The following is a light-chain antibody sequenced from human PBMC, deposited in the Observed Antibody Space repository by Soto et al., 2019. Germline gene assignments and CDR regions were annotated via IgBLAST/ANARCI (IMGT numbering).Light chain of an antibody. CDR3: QQYGSSPLT. V-gene: IGKV3-20*01. CDR1: QSVSSSY. J-gene: IGKJ4*01. CDR2: GAS. Sequence: EIVLTQSPGTLSLSPGERATLSCRASQSVSSSYLAWYQQKPGQAPRLLIYGASTRSTGSPDRFSGSGSGTDFTLTITRLEPEDLAVYYCQQYGSSPLTCGGGTKVVIK.